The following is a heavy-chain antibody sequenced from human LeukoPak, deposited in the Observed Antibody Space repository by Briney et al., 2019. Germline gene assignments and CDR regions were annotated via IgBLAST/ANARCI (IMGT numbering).Heavy chain of an antibody. V-gene: IGHV3-30-3*01. D-gene: IGHD5-12*01. CDR1: GFTFSSYA. Sequence: GSLRLSCAASGFTFSSYAMHWVRQAPGTGLEWVAVISYDGSNKYYADSVKGRFTISRDNSKNTLYLQMNSLRAEDTAVYYCARDLSSGYDWYYYYYGMDVWGQGTTVTVSS. CDR2: ISYDGSNK. CDR3: ARDLSSGYDWYYYYYGMDV. J-gene: IGHJ6*02.